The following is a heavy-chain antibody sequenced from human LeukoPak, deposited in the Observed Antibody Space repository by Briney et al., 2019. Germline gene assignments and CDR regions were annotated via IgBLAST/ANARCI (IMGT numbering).Heavy chain of an antibody. Sequence: PGGSLRLSCAASGFPFSGYWMDWVRQAPGKGMEWVANINQDGSTQYYAASVKGRFTTSRDNAKSSLYLQMNILRAEDTAVYYCSRSLDYLGQGALVTVSS. CDR1: GFPFSGYW. CDR3: SRSLDY. CDR2: INQDGSTQ. V-gene: IGHV3-7*01. J-gene: IGHJ4*02.